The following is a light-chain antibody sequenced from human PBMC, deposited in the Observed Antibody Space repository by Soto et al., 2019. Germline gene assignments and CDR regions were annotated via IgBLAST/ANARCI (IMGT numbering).Light chain of an antibody. CDR3: CSYAGSSTYV. CDR2: EGS. Sequence: QSALTQPASVSGSPGQSVTISCTGTSSDVGNYNLVSWYQQHPGKAPKLMIYEGSKRPSGVSNRFSGSKSGNTASLTISGLQGEDEADYYCCSYAGSSTYVFGTGTKVTVL. CDR1: SSDVGNYNL. J-gene: IGLJ1*01. V-gene: IGLV2-23*01.